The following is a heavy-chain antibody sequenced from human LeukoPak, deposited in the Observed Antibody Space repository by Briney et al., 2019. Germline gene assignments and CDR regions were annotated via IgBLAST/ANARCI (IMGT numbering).Heavy chain of an antibody. Sequence: GGSLRLSCAASGSTFGNYYMSWVRQAPGKGLEWVANIKPDGSEKHYVDSVKGRLTIARDNAKNSLYLQMNSLRAEDTAVYYCARGDYYGSGSSYHDAFDIWGQGTMVTVSS. V-gene: IGHV3-7*03. CDR2: IKPDGSEK. CDR1: GSTFGNYY. J-gene: IGHJ3*02. D-gene: IGHD3-10*01. CDR3: ARGDYYGSGSSYHDAFDI.